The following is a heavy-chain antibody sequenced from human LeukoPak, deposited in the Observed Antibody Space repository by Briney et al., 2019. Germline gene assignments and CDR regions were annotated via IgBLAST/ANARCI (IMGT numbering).Heavy chain of an antibody. Sequence: PGRSLRLSCAASGFIFSDYGIYWVRQAPGQGPEWVSAISYAGNSQFYADSVKGRFTISRDNSRNTVYLQMDRLRLEDTAVYYCARPMTRSFYGMDVWGQGTTVTVSS. V-gene: IGHV3-30-3*01. CDR3: ARPMTRSFYGMDV. D-gene: IGHD3-10*01. J-gene: IGHJ6*02. CDR1: GFIFSDYG. CDR2: ISYAGNSQ.